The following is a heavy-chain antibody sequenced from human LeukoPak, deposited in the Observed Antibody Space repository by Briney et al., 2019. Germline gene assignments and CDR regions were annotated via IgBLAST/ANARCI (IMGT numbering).Heavy chain of an antibody. V-gene: IGHV3-11*04. D-gene: IGHD1-26*01. CDR2: ISSSCSTI. J-gene: IGHJ4*02. CDR3: ARDTMGANGY. Sequence: KPGGTLRLSCAASGYTFSDYYTSWIRHAPAKGLERDSYISSSCSTIYYADSVKGRFTISRDNAKNSLYLQMNSVSAEDTAVYYCARDTMGANGYWGQGTLVTVSS. CDR1: GYTFSDYY.